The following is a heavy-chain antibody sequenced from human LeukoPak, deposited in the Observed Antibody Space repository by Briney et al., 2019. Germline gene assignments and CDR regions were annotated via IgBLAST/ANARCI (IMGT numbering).Heavy chain of an antibody. CDR2: IYYSGST. J-gene: IGHJ4*02. CDR1: GGSISSGGYY. D-gene: IGHD3-10*01. Sequence: SETLSLTCTVSGGSISSGGYYWSWIRQHPGKGLEWIGYIYYSGSTYYNPSLKSRVTISVDTSKNQFSLKLSSVTAADTAAYYCASARMIHPRYGSGSYGNWGQGTLVTVSS. CDR3: ASARMIHPRYGSGSYGN. V-gene: IGHV4-31*03.